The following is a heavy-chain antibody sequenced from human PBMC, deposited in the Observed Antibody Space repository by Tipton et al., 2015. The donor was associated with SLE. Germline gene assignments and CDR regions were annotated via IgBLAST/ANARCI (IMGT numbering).Heavy chain of an antibody. V-gene: IGHV4-39*07. Sequence: TLSLTCTVSGGSISSSSYYWGWIRQPPGKGLEWIGSIYYSGSTYYNPSLKSRVTISVDTSKNQFSLKLSSVTAADTAVYYCARSTLPWVQLWFSWGQGTLVTVSS. J-gene: IGHJ5*02. CDR1: GGSISSSSYY. CDR2: IYYSGST. D-gene: IGHD5-18*01. CDR3: ARSTLPWVQLWFS.